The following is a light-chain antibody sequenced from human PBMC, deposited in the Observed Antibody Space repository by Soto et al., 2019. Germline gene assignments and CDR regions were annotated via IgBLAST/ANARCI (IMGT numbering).Light chain of an antibody. CDR2: ATS. V-gene: IGKV1-12*01. CDR3: QQANTFPHT. J-gene: IGKJ1*01. CDR1: QDISRW. Sequence: DIPMTQSPSSVSASVGDRAIITCRASQDISRWLAWYQQKPGRAPQLLIYATSNLQSGVPSRFSGSGSGTDFTLTISNLHPEDFATYYCQQANTFPHTLGEGTRVEIK.